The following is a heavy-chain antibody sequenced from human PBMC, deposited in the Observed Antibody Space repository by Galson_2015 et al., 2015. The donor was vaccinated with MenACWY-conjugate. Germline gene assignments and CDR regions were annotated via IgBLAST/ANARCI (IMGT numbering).Heavy chain of an antibody. CDR3: ARESNYGGKKRKSVHFDY. D-gene: IGHD4-23*01. J-gene: IGHJ4*02. V-gene: IGHV3-21*01. Sequence: SLRLSCAASGFTFSSYSMNWVRQAPGKGLEWVSSISSSSSYIYYADSVKGRFTISRDNAKNSLYLQMNSLRAEDTAVYYCARESNYGGKKRKSVHFDYWGQGTLVTVSS. CDR2: ISSSSSYI. CDR1: GFTFSSYS.